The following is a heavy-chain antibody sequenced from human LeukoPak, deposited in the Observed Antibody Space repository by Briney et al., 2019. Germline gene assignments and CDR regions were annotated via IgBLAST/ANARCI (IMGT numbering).Heavy chain of an antibody. CDR3: ARVGSGWYNFDY. D-gene: IGHD6-19*01. J-gene: IGHJ4*02. CDR2: IYHSGST. CDR1: GYSISSGYY. Sequence: PSDTLSLTCTVSGYSISSGYYWGWIRQPPGKGLEWIGSIYHSGSTYYNPSLKSRVTISLDTSKNQFSLKLSSVTAADTAVHYCARVGSGWYNFDYWGQGTLVTVSS. V-gene: IGHV4-38-2*02.